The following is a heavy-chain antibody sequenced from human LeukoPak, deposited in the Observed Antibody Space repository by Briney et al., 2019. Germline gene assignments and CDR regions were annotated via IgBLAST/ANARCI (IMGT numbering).Heavy chain of an antibody. CDR2: IDSSSRYI. J-gene: IGHJ4*02. V-gene: IGHV3-21*01. D-gene: IGHD2-2*01. CDR1: GFTVSSNY. Sequence: PGGSLRLSCAASGFTVSSNYMSWVRQAPGKGLEWVSFIDSSSRYIYQADSVKGRFTISRDNAKSSVFLQMNSLRAEDTAVYYCARVGGHCTSTSCPPPDYWGQGTLVTVSS. CDR3: ARVGGHCTSTSCPPPDY.